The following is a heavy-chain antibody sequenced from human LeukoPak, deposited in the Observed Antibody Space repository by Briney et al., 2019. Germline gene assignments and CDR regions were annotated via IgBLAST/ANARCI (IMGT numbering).Heavy chain of an antibody. CDR2: IYPGDSDT. J-gene: IGHJ5*02. Sequence: GESLKISCKGSGYSFTSYWIGWVRQMPGKGLEWMGIIYPGDSDTRYSPSFQGEVTISASKSISTAYLQWSSLKASDTAMYYCARSYYYDSSGYYVIWFDPWGQGTLVTVSS. CDR1: GYSFTSYW. V-gene: IGHV5-51*01. D-gene: IGHD3-22*01. CDR3: ARSYYYDSSGYYVIWFDP.